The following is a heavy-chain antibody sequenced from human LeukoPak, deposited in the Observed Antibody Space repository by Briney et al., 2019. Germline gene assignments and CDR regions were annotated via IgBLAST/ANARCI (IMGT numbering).Heavy chain of an antibody. V-gene: IGHV3-21*01. J-gene: IGHJ4*02. CDR3: ARRSGSFDY. Sequence: GGSLRLSCAASEFTLSSYTMNWVRQAPGKGLEWVSSISGDTFYIYYADSVKGRFTISRDNAKNSLYLQMNSLRAEDTAVYYCARRSGSFDYWGQGTLVTVSS. CDR2: ISGDTFYI. CDR1: EFTLSSYT. D-gene: IGHD1-26*01.